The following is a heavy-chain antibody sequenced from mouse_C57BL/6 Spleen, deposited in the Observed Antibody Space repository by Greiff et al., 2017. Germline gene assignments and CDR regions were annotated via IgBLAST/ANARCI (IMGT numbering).Heavy chain of an antibody. D-gene: IGHD2-3*01. V-gene: IGHV1-69*01. Sequence: QVQLKQPGAELVMPGASVKLSCKASGYTFTSYWMHWVKQRPGQGLEWIGVIDPSDSYTNYNQKCKGKSTLTVDKASSTAYMQLSSLTSEDSAVYYCARWDDGYGFDYWGQGTTLTVSS. CDR3: ARWDDGYGFDY. CDR2: IDPSDSYT. CDR1: GYTFTSYW. J-gene: IGHJ2*01.